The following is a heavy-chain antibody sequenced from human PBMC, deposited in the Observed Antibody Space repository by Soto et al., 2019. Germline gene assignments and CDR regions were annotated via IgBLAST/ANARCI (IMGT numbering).Heavy chain of an antibody. J-gene: IGHJ5*02. Sequence: SETLSLTCTVSGGSVSSGSYYWSWIRQPPGKGLEWIGYIYYSGSTNYNPSLKSRVTISVDTSKNQFSLKLSSVTAADTAVYYYARWFGELLWDWFDPWGQGTLVTSPQ. CDR3: ARWFGELLWDWFDP. D-gene: IGHD3-10*01. CDR1: GGSVSSGSYY. V-gene: IGHV4-61*01. CDR2: IYYSGST.